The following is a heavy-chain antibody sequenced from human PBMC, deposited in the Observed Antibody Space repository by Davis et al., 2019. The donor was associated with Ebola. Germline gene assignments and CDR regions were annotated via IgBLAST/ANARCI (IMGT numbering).Heavy chain of an antibody. Sequence: AASVKVSCKASGYTFTSYGISWVRQAPGQGLEWMGWISTYNGNTQYAQKLQGRVTMTTDTSTSTAYMELRSLRSDDTAVYYCASGSHAVYYYYNMDVWGQGAQVTVSS. CDR3: ASGSHAVYYYYNMDV. CDR2: ISTYNGNT. J-gene: IGHJ6*02. CDR1: GYTFTSYG. V-gene: IGHV1-18*01.